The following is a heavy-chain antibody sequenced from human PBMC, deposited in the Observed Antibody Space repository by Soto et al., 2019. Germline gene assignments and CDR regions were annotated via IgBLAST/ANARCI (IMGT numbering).Heavy chain of an antibody. J-gene: IGHJ4*02. Sequence: SETLSLTCTVSGGSISSSSYYWGWIRQPPGKGLEWIGSIFYSGSTYYNPSLKSRVTISVDTSKNQFSLKLSSVTAADTAVYYCARHADYYYDSSGYPYWGQGTLVTVSS. V-gene: IGHV4-39*01. CDR3: ARHADYYYDSSGYPY. CDR1: GGSISSSSYY. CDR2: IFYSGST. D-gene: IGHD3-22*01.